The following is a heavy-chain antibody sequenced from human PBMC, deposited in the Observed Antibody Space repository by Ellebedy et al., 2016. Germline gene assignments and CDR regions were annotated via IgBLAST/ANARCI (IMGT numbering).Heavy chain of an antibody. D-gene: IGHD1-26*01. J-gene: IGHJ4*02. CDR2: IRSKANSYAT. CDR1: GFTFSGSA. V-gene: IGHV3-73*01. Sequence: GESLKISXAASGFTFSGSAMHWVRQASGKGLEWVGRIRSKANSYATAYAASVKGRFTISRDDSKNTAYLQMNSLKTEETAVYYCTRPVGALNKWGQGTLVTVSS. CDR3: TRPVGALNK.